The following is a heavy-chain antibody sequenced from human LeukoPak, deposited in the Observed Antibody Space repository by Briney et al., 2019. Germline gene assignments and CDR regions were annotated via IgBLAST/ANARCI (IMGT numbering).Heavy chain of an antibody. CDR2: ISYDGSNK. CDR1: GFTFSSYA. Sequence: GGSLRLSCAASGFTFSSYAMHWVRQAPGKGLEWVAVISYDGSNKYYAGSVKGRFTISRDNSKNTLYLQMNSLRAEDTAVYYCARDLTSYSGYDLANSFDYWGQGTLVTVSP. CDR3: ARDLTSYSGYDLANSFDY. J-gene: IGHJ4*02. D-gene: IGHD5-12*01. V-gene: IGHV3-30-3*01.